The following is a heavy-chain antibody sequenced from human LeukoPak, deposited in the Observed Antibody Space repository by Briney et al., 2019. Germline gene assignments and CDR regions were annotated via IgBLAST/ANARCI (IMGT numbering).Heavy chain of an antibody. D-gene: IGHD4-17*01. CDR1: GFTFNSYA. CDR3: AKTPGYTTVTSHDY. CDR2: ISGSGGST. Sequence: PPGGSLRLSRAASGFTFNSYAMSWVRQAPGKGLEWVSAISGSGGSTYYADSMRGRFTISRDNSKNTLYLQMNSLRAEDTAVYYCAKTPGYTTVTSHDYWGQGTLVTVSS. V-gene: IGHV3-23*01. J-gene: IGHJ4*02.